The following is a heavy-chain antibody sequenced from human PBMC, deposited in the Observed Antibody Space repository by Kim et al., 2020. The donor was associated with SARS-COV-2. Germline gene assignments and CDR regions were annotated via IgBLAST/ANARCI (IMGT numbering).Heavy chain of an antibody. D-gene: IGHD3-22*01. Sequence: DSGKGRFTISRDNSKNTLYLQMNSLRAEDTAVYYCNYYDTSGYFAPGMDVWGQGTTVTVSS. J-gene: IGHJ6*02. CDR3: NYYDTSGYFAPGMDV. V-gene: IGHV3-53*01.